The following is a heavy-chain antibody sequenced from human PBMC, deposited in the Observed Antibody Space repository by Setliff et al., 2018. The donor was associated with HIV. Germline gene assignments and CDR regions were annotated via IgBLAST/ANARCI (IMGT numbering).Heavy chain of an antibody. V-gene: IGHV4-61*01. CDR3: ARVYYFDSSGYYQRGDVFDI. J-gene: IGHJ3*02. CDR1: GYSINTAYY. CDR2: IHYTGST. Sequence: PSETLSLTCSVSGYSINTAYYWSWIRQPPGKGLEWIGYIHYTGSTTYNPSLKSRVTISIDTSKSQISLKLTSVTAADTAMYHCARVYYFDSSGYYQRGDVFDIWGQGTMVTVSS. D-gene: IGHD3-22*01.